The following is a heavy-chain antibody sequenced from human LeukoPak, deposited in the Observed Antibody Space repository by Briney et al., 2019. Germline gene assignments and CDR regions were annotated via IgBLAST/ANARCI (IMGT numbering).Heavy chain of an antibody. V-gene: IGHV4-59*01. CDR3: ARATYSSGWGTSDY. Sequence: SEILSLTCTVSGGSISSYYWSWIRQPPGKGLEWIGYIYYSGSTNYNPSLQSRVTISVDTSKNQFSLKLSSVTAADTAVYYCARATYSSGWGTSDYWGQGTLVTVSS. D-gene: IGHD6-19*01. CDR1: GGSISSYY. J-gene: IGHJ4*02. CDR2: IYYSGST.